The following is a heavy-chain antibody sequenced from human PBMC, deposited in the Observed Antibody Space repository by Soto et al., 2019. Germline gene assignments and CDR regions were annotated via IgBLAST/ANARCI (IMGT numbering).Heavy chain of an antibody. J-gene: IGHJ4*02. CDR2: IGTAGDT. CDR1: GFTFSSYD. Sequence: PGGSLRLSCSASGFTFSSYDMHWVRQGPGKGLEWVSAIGTAGDTNYAGSVKGRFTISRENAKNSLYLQMNSLRDGDTAIYFCARAIGPTLFDYWGQGAMVTVSS. CDR3: ARAIGPTLFDY. D-gene: IGHD3-22*01. V-gene: IGHV3-13*04.